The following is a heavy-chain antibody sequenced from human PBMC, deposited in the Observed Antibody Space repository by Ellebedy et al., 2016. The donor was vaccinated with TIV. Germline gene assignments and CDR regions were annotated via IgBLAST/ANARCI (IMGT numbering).Heavy chain of an antibody. D-gene: IGHD1-14*01. CDR3: ARHNTSTRLIDH. Sequence: GESLKISCAASGFSFSRYAMSWVRQAPGKGLEWVAAIRRGSSNTYYADSVKGRFTISRDNSKNTLYLLMDSLRAEDTAVYYCARHNTSTRLIDHWGQGTLVTVSS. V-gene: IGHV3-23*01. J-gene: IGHJ4*02. CDR1: GFSFSRYA. CDR2: IRRGSSNT.